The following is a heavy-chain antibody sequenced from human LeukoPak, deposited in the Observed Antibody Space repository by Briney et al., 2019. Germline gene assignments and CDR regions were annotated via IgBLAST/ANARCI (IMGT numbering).Heavy chain of an antibody. CDR2: IYTSGST. J-gene: IGHJ4*02. Sequence: SETLSLTCTVSGDSIGSGDYYWSWIRQPAGSGLEWIGRIYTSGSTNYNPSLKSRVTISVDTSKNQFSLKLSSVTAADTAVYCARGPYYYDSRGSFDYWGQGTLVTVSS. CDR1: GDSIGSGDYY. D-gene: IGHD3-22*01. V-gene: IGHV4-61*02. CDR3: ARGPYYYDSRGSFDY.